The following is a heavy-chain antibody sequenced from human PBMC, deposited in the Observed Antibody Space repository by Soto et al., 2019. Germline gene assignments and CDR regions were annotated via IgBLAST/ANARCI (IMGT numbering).Heavy chain of an antibody. Sequence: GGSLRLSCRASGLTFSDHTMDWFRQAPGKGLEWVSSISRSSTYIYYADSVKGRFTISRDNAENSLYLQMNSLRAEDTAVYYCARCGGGGDCYVDCWGQGTLVTVSS. J-gene: IGHJ4*02. V-gene: IGHV3-21*06. CDR1: GLTFSDHT. CDR3: ARCGGGGDCYVDC. D-gene: IGHD2-21*01. CDR2: ISRSSTYI.